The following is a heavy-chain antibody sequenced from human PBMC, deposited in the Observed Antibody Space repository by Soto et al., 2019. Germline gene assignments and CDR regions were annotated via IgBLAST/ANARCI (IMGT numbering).Heavy chain of an antibody. CDR3: ARLEVWYAGYFDY. Sequence: QLQLQESGPGLVKPSETLSLTCTVSGGSISSSSYYWGWIRQPPGKGLEWIGSIYYSGSTYYNQSLKSRVTIPVATSKNQFSLTLSSVTAADTAVYYCARLEVWYAGYFDYWGRGTLVTVSS. D-gene: IGHD6-13*01. J-gene: IGHJ4*02. CDR1: GGSISSSSYY. V-gene: IGHV4-39*01. CDR2: IYYSGST.